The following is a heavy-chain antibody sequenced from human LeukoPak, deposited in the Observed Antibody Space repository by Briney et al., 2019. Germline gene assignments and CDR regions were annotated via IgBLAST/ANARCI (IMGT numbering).Heavy chain of an antibody. Sequence: ASVKVSCKASGYTFTGYYMHWVRQAPGQGLEWMGRINPNSGGTNYAQKFQGRVIMTRDTSIGTAYMELSRLRSDDTAVYYCARGEGGFRLRFLEWLLYDYWGQGTLVTVSS. J-gene: IGHJ4*02. V-gene: IGHV1-2*06. CDR1: GYTFTGYY. D-gene: IGHD3-3*01. CDR3: ARGEGGFRLRFLEWLLYDY. CDR2: INPNSGGT.